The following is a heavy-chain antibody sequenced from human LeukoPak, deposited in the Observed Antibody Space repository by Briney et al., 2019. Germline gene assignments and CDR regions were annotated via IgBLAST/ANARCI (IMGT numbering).Heavy chain of an antibody. V-gene: IGHV1-18*01. J-gene: IGHJ5*02. CDR3: ARDQQSYYDSSGYLWFDP. CDR2: ISAYNGNT. Sequence: ASVKVSCKASGYTFTSYGISWVRQAPGQGLEWMGWISAYNGNTNYAQKLQGRVTMTTDTSTSTDYMELRSLRSDDPAVYYCARDQQSYYDSSGYLWFDPWGQGTLVTVSS. CDR1: GYTFTSYG. D-gene: IGHD3-22*01.